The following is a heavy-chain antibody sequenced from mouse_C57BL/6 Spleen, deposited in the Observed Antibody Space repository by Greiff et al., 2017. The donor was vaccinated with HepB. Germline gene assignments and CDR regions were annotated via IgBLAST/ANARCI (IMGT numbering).Heavy chain of an antibody. CDR3: ARSGAYARDY. CDR2: IYPGDGDT. D-gene: IGHD3-1*01. J-gene: IGHJ4*01. V-gene: IGHV1-82*01. Sequence: QVQLQQSGPELVKPGASVKISCKASGYAFSSSWMNWVKQRPGKGLEWIGRIYPGDGDTNYNGKFKGKATLTADKSSSTAYMQLSSLTAEDSAVYVRARSGAYARDYWGQGTSVTVSS. CDR1: GYAFSSSW.